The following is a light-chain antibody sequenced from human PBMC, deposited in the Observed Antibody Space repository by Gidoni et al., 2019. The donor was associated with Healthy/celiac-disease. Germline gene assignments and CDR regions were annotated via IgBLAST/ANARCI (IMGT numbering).Light chain of an antibody. V-gene: IGKV3-20*01. CDR3: QQYGSSPRIFT. CDR2: GAS. CDR1: QSVSSSY. Sequence: EIVLTQSPGTLSLSPGERATLACRASQSVSSSYLAWYQQKPGQAPRLLIYGASSRATGIPDRFSGSGSGTDFTLTISRLEPEDFAVYYCQQYGSSPRIFTFGPGTKVEIK. J-gene: IGKJ3*01.